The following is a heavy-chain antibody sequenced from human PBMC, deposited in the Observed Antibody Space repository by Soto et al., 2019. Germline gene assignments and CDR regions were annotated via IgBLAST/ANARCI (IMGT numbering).Heavy chain of an antibody. CDR2: MNPNSGNT. CDR3: VKIAVAGQSFDY. Sequence: GASVKVSCKASGYTFTSYDINWVRQATGQGLEWMGWMNPNSGNTGYAQKFQGRVTMTRNTSISTAYMELSSLRSEDTAVYYCVKIAVAGQSFDYWGQGTLVTSPQ. CDR1: GYTFTSYD. V-gene: IGHV1-8*01. J-gene: IGHJ4*02. D-gene: IGHD6-19*01.